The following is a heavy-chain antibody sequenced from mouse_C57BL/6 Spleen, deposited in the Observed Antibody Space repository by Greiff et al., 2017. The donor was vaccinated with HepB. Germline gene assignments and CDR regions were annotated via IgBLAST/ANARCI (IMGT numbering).Heavy chain of an antibody. Sequence: EVQLQQSGPGLVKPSQSLSLTCSVTGYSITSGYYWNWIRQFPGNKLEWMGYISYDGSNNYNPSLKNRISITRDTSKNQFFLKLNSVTTEDTATYYCARGGGIYYDYDVCAMDYWGQGTSVTVSS. CDR2: ISYDGSN. V-gene: IGHV3-6*01. J-gene: IGHJ4*01. CDR1: GYSITSGYY. D-gene: IGHD2-4*01. CDR3: ARGGGIYYDYDVCAMDY.